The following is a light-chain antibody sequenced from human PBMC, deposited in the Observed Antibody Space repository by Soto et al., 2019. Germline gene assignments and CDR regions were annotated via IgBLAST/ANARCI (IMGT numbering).Light chain of an antibody. CDR2: RNN. CDR1: SSTIGRNY. J-gene: IGLJ2*01. CDR3: AAWDDSLNGVV. Sequence: QSVLTQPPSASGTPGQRVTISCSGTSSTIGRNYVYWYQQFPGTAPKLLIYRNNQRPSGVPDRFSGSKSGTSASLAISGLRSEDEADYYCAAWDDSLNGVVFGGGTKLTVL. V-gene: IGLV1-47*01.